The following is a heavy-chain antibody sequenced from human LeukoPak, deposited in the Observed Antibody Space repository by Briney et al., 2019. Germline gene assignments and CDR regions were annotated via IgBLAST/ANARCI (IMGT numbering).Heavy chain of an antibody. D-gene: IGHD4-17*01. CDR2: IKQDGSEK. J-gene: IGHJ4*02. V-gene: IGHV3-7*03. Sequence: GGSLRLSCAASGFTFSSYWMSWVRQAPGKGLEWVANIKQDGSEKYYVDSVKGRFTISRDNVKNSLYLQMNSLRAEDTAVYYCARDYSDYGDYFDYWGQGTLVTVSS. CDR1: GFTFSSYW. CDR3: ARDYSDYGDYFDY.